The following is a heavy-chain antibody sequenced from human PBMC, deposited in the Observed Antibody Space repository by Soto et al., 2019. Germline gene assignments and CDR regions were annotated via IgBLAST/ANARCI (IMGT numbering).Heavy chain of an antibody. J-gene: IGHJ6*03. Sequence: PGGCLRLCSAACGVTRWGSVVDWVRQAPGKGLEYVSGISSNGVGTYYANSVQGRFTISRDNSKNTVYLQMGSLRPEDMAVYYCARRARPDFYYMDVWGKGTTVTVSS. CDR3: ARRARPDFYYMDV. V-gene: IGHV3-64*01. CDR2: ISSNGVGT. D-gene: IGHD6-6*01. CDR1: GVTRWGSV.